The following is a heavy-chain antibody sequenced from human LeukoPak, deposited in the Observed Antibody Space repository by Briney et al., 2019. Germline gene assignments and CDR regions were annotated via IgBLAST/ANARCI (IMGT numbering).Heavy chain of an antibody. D-gene: IGHD1-1*01. CDR2: ISPGGGTT. J-gene: IGHJ4*02. V-gene: IGHV3-23*01. Sequence: SGGSPRLSCAVSGFAFGSEAMSWVRQSPARGLEWVASISPGGGTTYYADYVKGRFTISRDNSNNSLFVQMNSLRAEDTAVYFCAKSRSGSANWALRIFDNWGQGTLVTVSS. CDR1: GFAFGSEA. CDR3: AKSRSGSANWALRIFDN.